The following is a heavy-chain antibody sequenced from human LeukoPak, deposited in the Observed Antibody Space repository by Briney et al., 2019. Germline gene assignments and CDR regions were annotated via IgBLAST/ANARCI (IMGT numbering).Heavy chain of an antibody. Sequence: ASVKVSCKASGYTFTSYYMHWVRQAPGQGLEWMGIINPSGGSTSYAQKFQGRVTMARDMSTSTVYMELSSLRSEDTAVYYCARGLTGDFGVVIDPYYYYYYMDVWGKGTTVTVSS. D-gene: IGHD3-3*01. V-gene: IGHV1-46*01. CDR3: ARGLTGDFGVVIDPYYYYYYMDV. CDR1: GYTFTSYY. CDR2: INPSGGST. J-gene: IGHJ6*03.